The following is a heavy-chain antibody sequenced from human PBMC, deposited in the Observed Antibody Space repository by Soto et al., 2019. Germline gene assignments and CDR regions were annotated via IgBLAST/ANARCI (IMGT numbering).Heavy chain of an antibody. CDR3: ARSEATALDY. CDR2: AHHSGRT. CDR1: GDSMSSSNW. J-gene: IGHJ4*02. Sequence: PSETVSLTCTVSGDSMSSSNWWNWVRQPPGKGMEWIGEAHHSGRTNYNPSLKSRVTISVDRSQNHFSLQLTSVTAADTAVYYCARSEATALDYWGQGSLVTSPQ. V-gene: IGHV4-4*02.